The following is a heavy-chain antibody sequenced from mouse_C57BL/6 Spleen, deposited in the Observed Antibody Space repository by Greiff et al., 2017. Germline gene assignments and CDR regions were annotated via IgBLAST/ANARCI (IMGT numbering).Heavy chain of an antibody. V-gene: IGHV1-81*01. J-gene: IGHJ2*01. CDR3: ARCDGYTYFDY. CDR1: GYTFTSYG. Sequence: VKLKQSGAELARPGASVKLSCKASGYTFTSYGISWVKQRTGQGLEWIGEIYPRSGNTYYNEKFKGKATLTADKSSSTAYMELRSLTSEDSAVYFCARCDGYTYFDYWGQGTTLTVSS. D-gene: IGHD2-3*01. CDR2: IYPRSGNT.